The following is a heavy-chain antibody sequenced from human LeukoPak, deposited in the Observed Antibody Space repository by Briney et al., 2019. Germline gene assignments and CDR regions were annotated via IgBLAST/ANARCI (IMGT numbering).Heavy chain of an antibody. CDR2: IYYSGST. V-gene: IGHV4-59*01. Sequence: SETLSLTCTVSGGSISSYYWSWIRQPPGKGLEWIGYIYYSGSTNYNPSLKSRVTISIDTSKNQFSLKLSSVTAADTAVYYCARGGYSYGYGPYYYYMDVWGKGTTVTVSS. CDR1: GGSISSYY. J-gene: IGHJ6*03. D-gene: IGHD5-18*01. CDR3: ARGGYSYGYGPYYYYMDV.